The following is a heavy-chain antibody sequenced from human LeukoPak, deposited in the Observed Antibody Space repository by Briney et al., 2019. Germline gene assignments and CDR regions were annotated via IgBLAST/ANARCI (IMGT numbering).Heavy chain of an antibody. CDR3: ARRFYDRSGYRRDYYFDY. D-gene: IGHD3-22*01. CDR2: IIYSGTT. J-gene: IGHJ4*02. CDR1: GGSVTSTSYY. Sequence: SETVSLTCTVSGGSVTSTSYYWGWIRQPPGKGLDWIVSIIYSGTTYSNPSLKSRITTSLDTSKNQFSLRLTSVTAADTAVYYCARRFYDRSGYRRDYYFDYWGQGILVTVSS. V-gene: IGHV4-39*01.